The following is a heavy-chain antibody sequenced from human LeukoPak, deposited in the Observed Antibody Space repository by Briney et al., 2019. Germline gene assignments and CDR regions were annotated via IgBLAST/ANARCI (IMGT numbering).Heavy chain of an antibody. V-gene: IGHV3-66*01. CDR1: GFTVSSNY. CDR2: IYSGGST. CDR3: ARGQGEWFDAFDI. D-gene: IGHD3-3*01. Sequence: GGSLRLSCAASGFTVSSNYMSWVRQAPGKGLEWVSVIYSGGSTYYADSVKGRFTISRDNSKNSLYLQMNSLRVEDTALYYCARGQGEWFDAFDIWGQGTMVTVSS. J-gene: IGHJ3*02.